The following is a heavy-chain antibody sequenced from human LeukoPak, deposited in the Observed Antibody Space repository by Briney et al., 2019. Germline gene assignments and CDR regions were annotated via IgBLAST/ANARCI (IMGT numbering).Heavy chain of an antibody. V-gene: IGHV1-2*02. CDR2: INPNSGGT. Sequence: ASVKVSCKASGYSFTSYGITWVRQAPGQGLEWMGWINPNSGGTNYAQKFQGRVTMTRDTSISTAYMELSRLRSDDTAVYYCARAVGATSAFDIWGQGTMVTVSS. D-gene: IGHD1-26*01. CDR3: ARAVGATSAFDI. CDR1: GYSFTSYG. J-gene: IGHJ3*02.